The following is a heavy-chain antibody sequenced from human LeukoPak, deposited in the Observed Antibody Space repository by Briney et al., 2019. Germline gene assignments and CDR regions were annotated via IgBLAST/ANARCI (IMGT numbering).Heavy chain of an antibody. D-gene: IGHD3-10*01. Sequence: SETLSLTCTVSGGSISSYYWSWIRQPPGKGLEWIGYIYYSGSTNYNPSLKSRVTISVDTSKNQFSLKLSSVTAADTAVYYCARLEYYYGSDYWGQGTLVTVSS. V-gene: IGHV4-59*12. CDR3: ARLEYYYGSDY. J-gene: IGHJ4*02. CDR1: GGSISSYY. CDR2: IYYSGST.